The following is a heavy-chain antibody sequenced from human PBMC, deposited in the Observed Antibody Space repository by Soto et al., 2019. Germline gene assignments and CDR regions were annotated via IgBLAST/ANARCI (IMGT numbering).Heavy chain of an antibody. CDR2: IIPILGIA. CDR3: AREYYYDSSGNDY. CDR1: GGTFSSYT. Sequence: SVKVSCKASGGTFSSYTISWVRQTPGQGLEWMGRIIPILGIANYAQKFQGRVTITADKSTSTAYMELSSLRSEDTAVYYCAREYYYDSSGNDYWGQGTLVTVSS. J-gene: IGHJ4*02. D-gene: IGHD3-22*01. V-gene: IGHV1-69*04.